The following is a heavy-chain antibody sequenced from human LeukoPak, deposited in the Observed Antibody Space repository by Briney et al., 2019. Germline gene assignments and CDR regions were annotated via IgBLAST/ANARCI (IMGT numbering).Heavy chain of an antibody. CDR3: ASTPSYYYDSSGYYYGLNPRFDY. CDR1: GYTFTGYY. J-gene: IGHJ4*02. V-gene: IGHV1-2*02. CDR2: INPNSGGT. Sequence: ASVKVSCKASGYTFTGYYMHWVRQAPGQGLEWMGWINPNSGGTNYAQKFQGRVTMTRDTSISTAYMELSRLRSDDTAVYYCASTPSYYYDSSGYYYGLNPRFDYWGQGTLVTVSS. D-gene: IGHD3-22*01.